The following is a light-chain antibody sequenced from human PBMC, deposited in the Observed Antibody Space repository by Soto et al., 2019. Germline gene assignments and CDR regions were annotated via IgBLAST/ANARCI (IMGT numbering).Light chain of an antibody. CDR1: SSNIGAGYD. J-gene: IGLJ7*01. V-gene: IGLV1-40*01. CDR3: QSYDSSLSV. CDR2: GNS. Sequence: QSVLTQPPSVSGAPGQRVTISCTGSSSNIGAGYDVHWYQQLPGTAPKLLIYGNSNRPSGAPDRFSGSKSGTSASLAITGLQAEDEADYYCQSYDSSLSVFGGGTQLTVL.